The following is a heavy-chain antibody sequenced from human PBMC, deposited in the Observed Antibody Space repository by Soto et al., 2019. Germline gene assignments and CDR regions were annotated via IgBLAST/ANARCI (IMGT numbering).Heavy chain of an antibody. V-gene: IGHV3-30-3*01. D-gene: IGHD1-20*01. CDR1: GFTFSSYA. CDR2: ISYHGSNK. Sequence: QVQLVESGGGVVQPGRSLRLSCAASGFTFSSYAMHWVRQAPGKGLEWVALISYHGSNKYYADSVKGRFTISRDNSKNTLYLQLDSLTVEDTPVYYCAREPYNTWPFDYWGQVTLVTVSS. J-gene: IGHJ4*02. CDR3: AREPYNTWPFDY.